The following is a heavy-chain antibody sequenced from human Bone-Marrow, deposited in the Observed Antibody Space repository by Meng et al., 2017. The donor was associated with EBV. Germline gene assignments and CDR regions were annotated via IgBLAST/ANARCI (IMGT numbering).Heavy chain of an antibody. D-gene: IGHD6-25*01. V-gene: IGHV3-21*01. CDR3: VRPASGGYSGSFDY. J-gene: IGHJ4*02. CDR2: MSGSGTYI. Sequence: EVQLVESGGGLVKPGGSLRLSCETSGFDFSHSAVNWVRQAPGLGLEWVSSMSGSGTYIFYADSVRGRFTISRDNAKKSLYLHMNGLRAEDTAVYYCVRPASGGYSGSFDYWDQGALVTVSS. CDR1: GFDFSHSA.